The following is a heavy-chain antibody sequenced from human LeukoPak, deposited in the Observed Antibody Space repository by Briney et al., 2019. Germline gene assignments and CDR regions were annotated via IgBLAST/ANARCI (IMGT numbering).Heavy chain of an antibody. D-gene: IGHD5-18*01. CDR2: IWYDGSNK. J-gene: IGHJ4*02. CDR1: GFTFSSYG. CDR3: ARDQVDTAMDPYYFDY. V-gene: IGHV3-33*01. Sequence: PGGSLRLSCAASGFTFSSYGMHWVRQAPGKGLEWVAVIWYDGSNKYYADSVKGRFTISRDNSKNTLYLQMNSLRAEDTAVYSCARDQVDTAMDPYYFDYWGQGTLVTVSS.